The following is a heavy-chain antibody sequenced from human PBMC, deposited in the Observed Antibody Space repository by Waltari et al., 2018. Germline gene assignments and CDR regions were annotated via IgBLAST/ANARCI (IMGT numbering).Heavy chain of an antibody. J-gene: IGHJ5*02. CDR2: INYSGFT. Sequence: QLHLQASGPGLVKSSQTLSVTCTVSGGSISSGSNKWSWIRQHAEKGLAWIGYINYSGFTKSTPSLQSRVIISVDTSQNQFSLQLSSVTAADTAVYFCARLPSASGSFGWFDPWGLGALVTVSS. CDR1: GGSISSGSNK. CDR3: ARLPSASGSFGWFDP. V-gene: IGHV4-31*03. D-gene: IGHD3-10*01.